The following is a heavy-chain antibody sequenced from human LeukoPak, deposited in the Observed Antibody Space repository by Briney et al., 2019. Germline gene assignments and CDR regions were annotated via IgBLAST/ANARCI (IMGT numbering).Heavy chain of an antibody. J-gene: IGHJ4*02. D-gene: IGHD2-2*03. Sequence: SETLSLTCAVSGASISSSTSDWGWIRQPPGKGLEWIGRIYYSGSTFYNPSLKSRVTISVDTSKNQFSLRLSSVTAADTAVYYCARHGSTDYFDYWGQGTLVTVSS. V-gene: IGHV4-39*01. CDR1: GASISSSTSD. CDR3: ARHGSTDYFDY. CDR2: IYYSGST.